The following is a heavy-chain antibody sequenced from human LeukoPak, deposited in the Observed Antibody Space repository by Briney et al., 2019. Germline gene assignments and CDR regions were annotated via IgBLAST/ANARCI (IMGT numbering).Heavy chain of an antibody. CDR1: GFTFSSYA. CDR2: ISYDGSNK. CDR3: ARGYYTSRMDV. Sequence: GGSLRLSCAASGFTFSSYAMHWVRQAPGKGLEWVAVISYDGSNKYYADSVKGRFTISRVNSKNTLYLQMNSLRAEDTAVYYCARGYYTSRMDVWGQGTTVTVSS. D-gene: IGHD3-3*01. J-gene: IGHJ6*02. V-gene: IGHV3-30*04.